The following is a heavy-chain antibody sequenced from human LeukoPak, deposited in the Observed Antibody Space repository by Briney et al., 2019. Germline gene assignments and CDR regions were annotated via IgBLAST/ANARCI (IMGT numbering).Heavy chain of an antibody. CDR2: ISGSGGST. D-gene: IGHD3-10*01. J-gene: IGHJ4*02. Sequence: GGSLRLSCAASGFTFSSYAMSWVRQAPGKGLEWVSAISGSGGSTYYADSVKGRFTISRDNSKNTLYLQMNSLRAEDTAVYYCAKGVDRGYYYGSGSYSHYWGQGTLVTVSS. CDR1: GFTFSSYA. CDR3: AKGVDRGYYYGSGSYSHY. V-gene: IGHV3-23*01.